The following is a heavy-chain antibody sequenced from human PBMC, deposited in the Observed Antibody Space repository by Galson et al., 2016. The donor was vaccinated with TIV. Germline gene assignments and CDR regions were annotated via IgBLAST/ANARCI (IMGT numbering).Heavy chain of an antibody. CDR1: GFTFSSYW. CDR3: ARNNWNYEGAFDI. V-gene: IGHV3-7*01. J-gene: IGHJ3*02. D-gene: IGHD1-7*01. CDR2: IKQDGSAK. Sequence: SLRLSCAASGFTFSSYWLSWVRQAPGKGLEWVANIKQDGSAKHYVDSVKGRFTISRDNAKNSLYLQMNSLRAEDTAVYYCARNNWNYEGAFDIWGQGTMVTVSS.